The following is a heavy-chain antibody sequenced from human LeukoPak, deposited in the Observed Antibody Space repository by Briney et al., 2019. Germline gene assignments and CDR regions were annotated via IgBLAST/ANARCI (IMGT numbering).Heavy chain of an antibody. D-gene: IGHD5-18*01. CDR3: AKVRRGYSYGYSPFFDY. Sequence: GGSLRLSCAASGFTFSSYAMSWVRQAPGKGLEWVSAISGSGGSTYYADSVKGRFTISRDNSKNTLYLQMNSLRAEDTAVYYCAKVRRGYSYGYSPFFDYWGQGTLVTVSS. J-gene: IGHJ4*02. CDR1: GFTFSSYA. CDR2: ISGSGGST. V-gene: IGHV3-23*01.